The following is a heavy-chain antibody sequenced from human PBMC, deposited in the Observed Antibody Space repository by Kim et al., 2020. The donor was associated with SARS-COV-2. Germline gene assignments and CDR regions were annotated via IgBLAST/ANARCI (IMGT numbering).Heavy chain of an antibody. CDR1: GFTFSSYS. D-gene: IGHD5-18*01. CDR2: ISSSSSTI. V-gene: IGHV3-48*02. J-gene: IGHJ4*02. Sequence: GGSLRLSCAASGFTFSSYSMNWVRQAPGKGLEWVSYISSSSSTIYYADSVKGRFTISRDNAKNSLYLQMNSLRDEDTAVYYCARDRPDTAMVDYFDYWGQGTLVTVSS. CDR3: ARDRPDTAMVDYFDY.